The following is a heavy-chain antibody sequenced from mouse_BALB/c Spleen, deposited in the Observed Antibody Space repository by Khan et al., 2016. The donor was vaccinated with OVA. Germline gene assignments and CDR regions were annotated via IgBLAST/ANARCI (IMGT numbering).Heavy chain of an antibody. Sequence: EVELVESGAELVKPGASVKLSCSASGFNIKDTYIHWMKQRPEQGLEWIGRIDPPNDDSKYGPKFQAKATLTADTSSNTAYLQLSSLTSEDTAVYYCATLYGNPFAVGGQGTLVTVSA. CDR1: GFNIKDTY. J-gene: IGHJ3*01. CDR3: ATLYGNPFAV. D-gene: IGHD2-1*01. V-gene: IGHV14-3*02. CDR2: IDPPNDDS.